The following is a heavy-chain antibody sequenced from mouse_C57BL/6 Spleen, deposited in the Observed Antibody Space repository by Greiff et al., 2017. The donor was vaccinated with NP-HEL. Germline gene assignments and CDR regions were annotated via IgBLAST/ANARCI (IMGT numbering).Heavy chain of an antibody. J-gene: IGHJ1*03. CDR2: IRNKANGYTT. V-gene: IGHV7-3*01. CDR3: ARYEGLRHWYFDV. CDR1: GFTFTDYY. D-gene: IGHD2-4*01. Sequence: EVMLVESGGGLVQPGGSLSLSCAASGFTFTDYYMSWVRQPPGKALEWLGFIRNKANGYTTEYSASVKGRFTISRDNSQSILYLQMNALRAEDSATYYCARYEGLRHWYFDVWGTGTTVTVSS.